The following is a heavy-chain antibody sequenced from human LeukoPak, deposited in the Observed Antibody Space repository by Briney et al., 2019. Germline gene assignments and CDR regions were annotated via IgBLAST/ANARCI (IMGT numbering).Heavy chain of an antibody. CDR3: ARHRLGSGYYFLFDY. CDR1: GASISSSTYY. D-gene: IGHD3-22*01. V-gene: IGHV4-39*01. J-gene: IGHJ4*02. Sequence: SETLSLTCTVSGASISSSTYYWGWIRQAPWKGLEWIGTTYYSGSTYYNPSLRSRVTISADTSEDQFSLKLSSATAADTAVYYCARHRLGSGYYFLFDYWGQGALVTVSS. CDR2: TYYSGST.